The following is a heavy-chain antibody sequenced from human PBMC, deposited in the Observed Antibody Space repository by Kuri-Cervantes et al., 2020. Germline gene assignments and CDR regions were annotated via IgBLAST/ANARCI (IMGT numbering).Heavy chain of an antibody. J-gene: IGHJ4*02. Sequence: GGSLRLSCAASGFTFSSYWMHWVRQAPGKGLVWVSRINSDGSSTSYADSVKGRFTISRDNAKNTLYLQMNSLRAEDTAVYYCARDPHAMVRGNLFDYWGQGTLVTVSS. D-gene: IGHD3-10*01. CDR1: GFTFSSYW. CDR2: INSDGSST. CDR3: ARDPHAMVRGNLFDY. V-gene: IGHV3-74*01.